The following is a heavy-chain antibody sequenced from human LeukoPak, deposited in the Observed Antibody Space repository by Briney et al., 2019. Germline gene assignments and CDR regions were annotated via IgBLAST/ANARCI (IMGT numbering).Heavy chain of an antibody. J-gene: IGHJ6*02. Sequence: SETLSLTCTVSGGSISSYYWSWIRQPPGKGLEWIGYVYYSGSTNYNPSLKSRVTISVDTSKNQFSLKLSSVTAADTAVYYCARSRCSSTGCYSYGMDVWGQGTTVTVSS. CDR1: GGSISSYY. CDR2: VYYSGST. D-gene: IGHD2-2*01. V-gene: IGHV4-59*01. CDR3: ARSRCSSTGCYSYGMDV.